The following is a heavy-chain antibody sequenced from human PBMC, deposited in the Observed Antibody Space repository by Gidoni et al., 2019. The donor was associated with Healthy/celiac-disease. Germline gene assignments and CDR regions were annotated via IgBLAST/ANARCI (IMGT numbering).Heavy chain of an antibody. CDR1: GFTFDDYA. V-gene: IGHV3-9*01. D-gene: IGHD7-27*01. CDR2: ISWNSGSI. CDR3: AKDKTGVPVGDGIDY. J-gene: IGHJ4*02. Sequence: EVQLVESGGGLVQPGRSLRLSCAASGFTFDDYAMHWVRQAPGKGLEWVSGISWNSGSIGYADSVKGRFTISRDNAKNSLYLQMNSLRAEDTAMYYCAKDKTGVPVGDGIDYWGRGTLVTVSS.